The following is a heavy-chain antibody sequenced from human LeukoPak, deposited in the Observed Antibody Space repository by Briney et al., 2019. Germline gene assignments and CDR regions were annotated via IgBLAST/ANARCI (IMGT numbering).Heavy chain of an antibody. Sequence: SETLSLTCAVYGGSFGNYWTLIRQTPGRGLEWIGESSPTGDITGYNPSLRGRATISVDSSKKQFSLKLTSVTAADTGVYYCARVPDFIARPCDSWGPGTLVTVSS. CDR3: ARVPDFIARPCDS. D-gene: IGHD2-21*01. CDR2: SSPTGDIT. V-gene: IGHV4-34*01. CDR1: GGSFGNY. J-gene: IGHJ4*02.